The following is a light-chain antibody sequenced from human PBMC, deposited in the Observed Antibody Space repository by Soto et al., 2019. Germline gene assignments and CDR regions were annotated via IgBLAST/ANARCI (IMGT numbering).Light chain of an antibody. CDR2: GAS. CDR1: QSVDNNY. CDR3: QQYGTSPGLFT. V-gene: IGKV3-20*01. J-gene: IGKJ3*01. Sequence: EIVLTQSPGSLSLSPGERATLSCRASQSVDNNYLAWYQQQPGQAPRLLIYGASTRATGIPNRFSGSGSGTDFTLTISRLEPEDFAVYFCQQYGTSPGLFTFVPGTKVDIK.